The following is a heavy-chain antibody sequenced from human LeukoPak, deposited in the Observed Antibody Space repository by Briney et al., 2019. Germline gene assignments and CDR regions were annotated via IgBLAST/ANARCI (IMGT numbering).Heavy chain of an antibody. CDR1: GYTFTSYG. J-gene: IGHJ4*02. Sequence: ASVKVSCKASGYTFTSYGISWVRQAPGQGLEWMGWISAYNGHTNYAQKFQGRVTMTTETSTSTAYMEVRSLRSDDTAVYYCARGKVYYDSRPLDYWGQGTLVTVSS. CDR2: ISAYNGHT. CDR3: ARGKVYYDSRPLDY. V-gene: IGHV1-18*01. D-gene: IGHD3-22*01.